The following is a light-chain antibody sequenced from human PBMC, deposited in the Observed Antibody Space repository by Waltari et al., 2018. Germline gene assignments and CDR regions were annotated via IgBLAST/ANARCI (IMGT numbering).Light chain of an antibody. CDR1: SGHSSYA. V-gene: IGLV4-69*01. CDR2: VNSDGSH. J-gene: IGLJ3*02. CDR3: QTGGFGIWV. Sequence: QLLLTQSPSASASLGASVKLTCTLSSGHSSYATAWHQQQPDKGPRYLMKVNSDGSHIKGDGIPDRFSGSSSGAERYLTISSLQSEDEADYYCQTGGFGIWVFGGGTKLTVL.